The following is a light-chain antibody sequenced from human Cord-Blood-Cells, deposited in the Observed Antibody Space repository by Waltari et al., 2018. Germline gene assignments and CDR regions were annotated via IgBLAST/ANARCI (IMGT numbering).Light chain of an antibody. CDR1: SSDVGGYNY. CDR2: DVS. V-gene: IGLV2-14*01. CDR3: SSYTSSSTRV. J-gene: IGLJ3*02. Sequence: QSALTQPASVSGSPGQSITISCTGTSSDVGGYNYVSWYQQHPGKAPKLMFYDVSNRPSGVSNRFSCSKSGNTASLTISGLQAEDEADYYCSSYTSSSTRVFGGGTKLTVL.